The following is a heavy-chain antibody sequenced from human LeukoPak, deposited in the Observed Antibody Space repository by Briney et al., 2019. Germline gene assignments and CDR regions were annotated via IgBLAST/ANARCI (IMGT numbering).Heavy chain of an antibody. CDR2: IYYSGST. V-gene: IGHV4-61*01. Sequence: SETLSLTCTVSGGPVNSGNYYWSWIRQPPGKGLEWIGYIYYSGSTNYNPSLKSRVTISVDTSKIQFSLRLSSVTAADTAVYYCARAGYGSGGSDYWGQGTLVTVSS. CDR1: GGPVNSGNYY. J-gene: IGHJ4*02. CDR3: ARAGYGSGGSDY. D-gene: IGHD4-23*01.